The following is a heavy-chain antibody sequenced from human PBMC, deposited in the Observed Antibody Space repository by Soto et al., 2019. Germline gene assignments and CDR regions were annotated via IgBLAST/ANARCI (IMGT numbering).Heavy chain of an antibody. D-gene: IGHD1-1*01. J-gene: IGHJ4*02. Sequence: QVHLVQSGAEVKKPGASVKVSCQGSGYAFTTYGITWVRQAPGQGLEWMGWISAHNGNTNSAQKLQGRVTVTRDTSTSTAYMELRCLRYDDTAVYYCARGRYGDYWGQGALVTVSS. CDR3: ARGRYGDY. CDR2: ISAHNGNT. CDR1: GYAFTTYG. V-gene: IGHV1-18*01.